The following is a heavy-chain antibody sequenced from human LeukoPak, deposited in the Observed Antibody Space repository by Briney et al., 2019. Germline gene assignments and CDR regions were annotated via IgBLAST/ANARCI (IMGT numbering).Heavy chain of an antibody. D-gene: IGHD2-15*01. CDR2: INPNSGGT. CDR1: GYTFTGYY. CDR3: ARSSKVDLPPPYYYYYYYMDV. J-gene: IGHJ6*03. V-gene: IGHV1-2*04. Sequence: ASVKVSCKASGYTFTGYYMHWVRQAPGQGLEWMGWINPNSGGTNYAQKFQGWVTMTRDTSISTAYMELSRLRSDDTAVYYCARSSKVDLPPPYYYYYYYMDVWGKGTTVTVSS.